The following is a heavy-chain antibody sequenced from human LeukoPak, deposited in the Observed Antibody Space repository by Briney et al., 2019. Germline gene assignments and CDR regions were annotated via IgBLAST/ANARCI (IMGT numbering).Heavy chain of an antibody. Sequence: ASVKVSCKASGYTFTGYYMHWVRQAPGQGLEWMGWINPDSGGTNNAQKFQGRVTMTRDTSISTAYMELSRLRSDDTAMYYCARHTSQVPRLDYWGQGTLVTVSS. D-gene: IGHD2-2*01. J-gene: IGHJ4*02. CDR3: ARHTSQVPRLDY. CDR2: INPDSGGT. V-gene: IGHV1-2*02. CDR1: GYTFTGYY.